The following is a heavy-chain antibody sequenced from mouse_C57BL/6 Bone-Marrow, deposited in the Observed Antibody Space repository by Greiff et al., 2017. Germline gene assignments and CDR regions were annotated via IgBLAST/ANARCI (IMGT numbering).Heavy chain of an antibody. CDR3: ARNDYGSSYSAWFAY. CDR2: IYWDADN. V-gene: IGHV8-12*01. Sequence: QVTLKESGPGILQSSQTLSLTCSFSGFSLSTSGMGVSWIRQPSGKGLVWLAHIYWDADNRSNPSPKRRLTISKDTSRNQVFLKITSVDTAVTAKYYCARNDYGSSYSAWFAYWGQGTLVTVSA. CDR1: GFSLSTSGMG. J-gene: IGHJ3*01. D-gene: IGHD1-1*01.